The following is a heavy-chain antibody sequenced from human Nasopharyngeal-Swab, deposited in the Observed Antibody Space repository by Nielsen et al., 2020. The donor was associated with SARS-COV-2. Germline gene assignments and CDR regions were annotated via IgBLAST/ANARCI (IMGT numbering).Heavy chain of an antibody. CDR2: INTNTGNP. Sequence: ASVKVSCKASGYTFTSYAMNWVRQAPGQGLEWMGWINTNTGNPTYAQGFTGRFVFSLDTSVSTAYLQISSLKAEDTAVYYCARVGASTIFGVAIINAFDIWGQGTMVTVSS. CDR3: ARVGASTIFGVAIINAFDI. CDR1: GYTFTSYA. J-gene: IGHJ3*02. D-gene: IGHD3-3*01. V-gene: IGHV7-4-1*02.